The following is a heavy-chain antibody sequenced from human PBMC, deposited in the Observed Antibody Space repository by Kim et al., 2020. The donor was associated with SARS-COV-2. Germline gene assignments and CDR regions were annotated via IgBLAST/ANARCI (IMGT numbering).Heavy chain of an antibody. CDR3: ARQYYDYVWGSYLDYYYYGMDV. J-gene: IGHJ6*02. V-gene: IGHV5-51*01. CDR1: GYSFTSYW. CDR2: IYPGDSDT. D-gene: IGHD3-16*02. Sequence: GESLKISCKGSGYSFTSYWIGWVRQMPGKGLEWMGIIYPGDSDTRYSPSFQGQVTISADKSISTAYLQWSSLKASDTAMYYCARQYYDYVWGSYLDYYYYGMDVWGQGTTVTVSS.